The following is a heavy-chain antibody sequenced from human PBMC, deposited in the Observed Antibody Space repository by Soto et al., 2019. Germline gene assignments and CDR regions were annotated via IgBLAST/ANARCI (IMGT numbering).Heavy chain of an antibody. Sequence: GESLKISCKGSGYSFTSYWIGWVRQMPGKGLEWMGIIYPGDSDTRYSPSFQGQVTISADKSISTAYLQWSSLKASDTAMYYCARSPYRGSSWFPLHFDYWGQGTLVTVSS. CDR2: IYPGDSDT. J-gene: IGHJ4*02. D-gene: IGHD6-13*01. CDR3: ARSPYRGSSWFPLHFDY. CDR1: GYSFTSYW. V-gene: IGHV5-51*01.